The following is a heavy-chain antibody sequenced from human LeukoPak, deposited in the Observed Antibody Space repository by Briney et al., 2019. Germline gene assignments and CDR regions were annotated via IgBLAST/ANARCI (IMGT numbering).Heavy chain of an antibody. V-gene: IGHV3-23*01. CDR3: AKDLITIISPVDY. Sequence: GGSLRLSCAASGFTFSSYAMSWVRQAPGKGLEWVSGISGGGGSTYYADSVKGRFTISRDNSKNTLSLQMNSLRAEDTAVYYCAKDLITIISPVDYWGQGTLVTVSS. D-gene: IGHD3-9*01. CDR1: GFTFSSYA. J-gene: IGHJ4*02. CDR2: ISGGGGST.